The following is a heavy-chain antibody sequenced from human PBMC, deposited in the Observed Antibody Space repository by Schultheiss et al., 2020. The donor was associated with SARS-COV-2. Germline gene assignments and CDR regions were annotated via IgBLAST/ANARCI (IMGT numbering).Heavy chain of an antibody. Sequence: GGSLRLSCAASGFTFSSYAMHWVRQAPGKGLEWVAVISYDGSNKYYADSVKGRFTISRDISKNTLYLQMNSLRAEDTAVYYCARDLVGATLDYWGQGTLVTVSS. V-gene: IGHV3-30*04. CDR2: ISYDGSNK. J-gene: IGHJ4*02. CDR3: ARDLVGATLDY. CDR1: GFTFSSYA. D-gene: IGHD1-26*01.